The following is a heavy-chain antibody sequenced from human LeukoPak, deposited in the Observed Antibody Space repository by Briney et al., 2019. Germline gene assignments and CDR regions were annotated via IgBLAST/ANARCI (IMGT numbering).Heavy chain of an antibody. J-gene: IGHJ4*02. CDR2: ISGSGGST. D-gene: IGHD1-1*01. CDR1: GFTFSSYG. V-gene: IGHV3-23*01. Sequence: GGTLRLSCAASGFTFSSYGMSWVRQAPGKGLEWVSAISGSGGSTYYADSVKGRFTISRDNAKNSLYLQMNSLRAEDTAVYYCARAGWSTSGSFDYWGQGTLVTVSS. CDR3: ARAGWSTSGSFDY.